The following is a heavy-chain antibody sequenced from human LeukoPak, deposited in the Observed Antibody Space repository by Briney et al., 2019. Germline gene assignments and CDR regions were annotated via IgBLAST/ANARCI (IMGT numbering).Heavy chain of an antibody. Sequence: AESLKISCKGSGYTFTSYWIGWVRQMPGKGLEWMGIIYPGDSDTRYSPSFQGQVTISADKSITTAYLQWSSLKASDTAMYYCASEYCSGGNCYFDYWGQGTLVTVSS. CDR3: ASEYCSGGNCYFDY. CDR1: GYTFTSYW. V-gene: IGHV5-51*01. CDR2: IYPGDSDT. J-gene: IGHJ4*02. D-gene: IGHD2-15*01.